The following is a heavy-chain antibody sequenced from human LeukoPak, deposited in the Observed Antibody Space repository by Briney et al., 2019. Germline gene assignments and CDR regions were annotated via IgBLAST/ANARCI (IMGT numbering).Heavy chain of an antibody. Sequence: PSETLSLTRAVYGGSFSGYYWSWIRQPPGQGLEWIGEINHSGSTNYNPSLKSRVTISVDTSKNQFSLKLSSVTAADTAVYYCARGRSPNPTHYYGMDVWGQGTTVTVSS. CDR1: GGSFSGYY. J-gene: IGHJ6*02. CDR3: ARGRSPNPTHYYGMDV. CDR2: INHSGST. V-gene: IGHV4-34*01. D-gene: IGHD6-13*01.